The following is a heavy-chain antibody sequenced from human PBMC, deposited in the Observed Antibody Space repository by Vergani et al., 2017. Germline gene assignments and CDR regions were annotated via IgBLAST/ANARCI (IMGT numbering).Heavy chain of an antibody. V-gene: IGHV3-9*01. CDR2: ISLNSGSI. Sequence: EVQLVESGGGLVQPGRSLRLSCAASGFTFDDYAMHWVRQAPGKGLEWVSGISLNSGSIGYADSVKGRFTISRDNAKNSLYLQMNRLRAEDTALYYCAKDRSVVYYYYYGMDVWGEGTTVTVSS. CDR1: GFTFDDYA. D-gene: IGHD4-23*01. J-gene: IGHJ6*04. CDR3: AKDRSVVYYYYYGMDV.